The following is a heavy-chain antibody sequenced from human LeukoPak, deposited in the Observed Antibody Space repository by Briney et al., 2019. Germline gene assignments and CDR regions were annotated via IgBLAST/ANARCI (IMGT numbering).Heavy chain of an antibody. V-gene: IGHV1-46*01. J-gene: IGHJ5*02. CDR3: ARDRGSGSYSDWFDP. CDR2: INPSGGST. D-gene: IGHD1-26*01. Sequence: ASVKVSCKASGYTFTSYYMHWVRQAPGQGLEWMGIINPSGGSTSYAQKFRGRVTMTRDTSTSTVYMELSSLRSEDTAVYYCARDRGSGSYSDWFDPWGQGTLVTVSS. CDR1: GYTFTSYY.